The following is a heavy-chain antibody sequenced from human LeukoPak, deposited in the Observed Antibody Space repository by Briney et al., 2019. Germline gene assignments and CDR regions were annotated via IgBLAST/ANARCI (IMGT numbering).Heavy chain of an antibody. V-gene: IGHV3-23*01. CDR1: GLTFSGYR. Sequence: PGGSLRLSCAVSGLTFSGYRMIWVRQAPEKRLEWVAVTADADDVIQYADSVKGRSTISTDNSKNTVYLQMNSLRAEDTALYFCATYIQRPPGMDVWGQGTTVTVSS. D-gene: IGHD2-15*01. CDR3: ATYIQRPPGMDV. J-gene: IGHJ6*02. CDR2: TADADDVI.